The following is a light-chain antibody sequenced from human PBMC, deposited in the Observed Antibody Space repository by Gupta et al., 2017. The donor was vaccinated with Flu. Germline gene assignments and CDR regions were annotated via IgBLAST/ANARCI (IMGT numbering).Light chain of an antibody. J-gene: IGLJ2*01. CDR3: STGDDSLNGVI. Sequence: TVTITSAGSSSKFGSNVLNRSPHPPGRAPNLLIGRNNRRNSGAPARFSGAKSATSAAVAISWLQAEDEADYYWSTGDDSLNGVIFGGGTRRTVL. CDR2: RNN. V-gene: IGLV1-44*01. CDR1: SSKFGSNV.